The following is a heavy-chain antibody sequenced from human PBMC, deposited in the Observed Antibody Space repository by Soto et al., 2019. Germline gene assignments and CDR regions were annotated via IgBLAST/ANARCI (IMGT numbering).Heavy chain of an antibody. CDR2: ISTYNGNT. J-gene: IGHJ4*02. CDR3: ARGYYDSSGPFDY. CDR1: GYTLTSHG. Sequence: QVKLVQSGAEVKKPGASVKVSCKASGYTLTSHGISWVRQAPGQGLEWMGWISTYNGNTKYAQKFQERVTMTADTSTNTAHMELRSLRSDDTAMYYCARGYYDSSGPFDYWGQGTLVTVSS. V-gene: IGHV1-18*01. D-gene: IGHD3-22*01.